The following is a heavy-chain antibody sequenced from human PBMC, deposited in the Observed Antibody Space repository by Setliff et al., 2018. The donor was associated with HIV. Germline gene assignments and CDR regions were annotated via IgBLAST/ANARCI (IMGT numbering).Heavy chain of an antibody. CDR3: AKTGVSRRKHYYYYMDL. CDR1: GGSIGSGGSY. Sequence: SETLSLTCTVSGGSIGSGGSYWSWIRQHPGRGLEWIGNSHYNGSTYYNPSLKSRVTISVDTSKNQFSLNVRSVTAADTAVYYCAKTGVSRRKHYYYYMDLWGKGTSVTVSS. J-gene: IGHJ6*03. D-gene: IGHD6-6*01. CDR2: SHYNGST. V-gene: IGHV4-31*03.